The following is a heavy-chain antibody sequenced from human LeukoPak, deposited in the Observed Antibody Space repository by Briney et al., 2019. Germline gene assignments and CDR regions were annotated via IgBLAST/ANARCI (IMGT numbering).Heavy chain of an antibody. CDR3: ARADSSGPNWFDP. CDR1: GGSLSSGGYS. V-gene: IGHV4-30-2*01. CDR2: IYHSGST. D-gene: IGHD3-22*01. J-gene: IGHJ5*02. Sequence: SQTLSLTCAVSGGSLSSGGYSWSWLRQPPGTGLEWIGYIYHSGSTYYNPSLKSRVTISVDRSKNQFSLKLSSVTAADTAVYYCARADSSGPNWFDPWGQGTLVTVSS.